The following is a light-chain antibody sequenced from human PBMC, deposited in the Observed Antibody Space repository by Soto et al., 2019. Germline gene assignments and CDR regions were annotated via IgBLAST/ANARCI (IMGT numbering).Light chain of an antibody. CDR3: AAWDDSLNGRYV. CDR2: DVT. V-gene: IGLV2-14*01. J-gene: IGLJ1*01. CDR1: RSDVGGYNY. Sequence: QSVLTQPASVSGSPGQLITISCTGTRSDVGGYNYVYWQQQHPGKAPKLMIYDVTNRPSGVSDRFSGSKSGNTASLTISGLQAEDEADYYCAAWDDSLNGRYVFGTVTNVTVL.